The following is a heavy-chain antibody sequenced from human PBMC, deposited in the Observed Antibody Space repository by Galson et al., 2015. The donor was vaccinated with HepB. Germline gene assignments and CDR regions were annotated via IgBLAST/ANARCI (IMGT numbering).Heavy chain of an antibody. J-gene: IGHJ4*02. CDR3: TTDWNTSILLYFDD. Sequence: SLRLSCAASGFIFSDAWMSWVRQAPGKGLEWVGRIKSKNDGETTDYAAPVKGRFTISRDDSKNTLYLQMNSLKIEDTAVYYCTTDWNTSILLYFDDWGQGSLVTVSS. CDR2: IKSKNDGETT. D-gene: IGHD5-18*01. CDR1: GFIFSDAW. V-gene: IGHV3-15*01.